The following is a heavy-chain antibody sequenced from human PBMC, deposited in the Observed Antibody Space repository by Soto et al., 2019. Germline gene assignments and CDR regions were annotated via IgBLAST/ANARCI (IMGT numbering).Heavy chain of an antibody. CDR3: ARSEGHILDSGSAFDI. Sequence: QVQLQESGPGLVKPSQTLSLTCTVSGGSISSGGYYWSWIRQHPGKGLEWIGYIYYSGSTYYNPSLKSRVTTPVDTSQNQFSLKLSSVTAADTAGYYWARSEGHILDSGSAFDIWGQGTMVTVSS. CDR1: GGSISSGGYY. CDR2: IYYSGST. V-gene: IGHV4-31*03. D-gene: IGHD3-10*01. J-gene: IGHJ3*02.